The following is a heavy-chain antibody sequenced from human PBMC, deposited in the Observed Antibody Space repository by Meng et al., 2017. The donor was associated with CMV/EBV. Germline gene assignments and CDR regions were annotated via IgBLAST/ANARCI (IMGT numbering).Heavy chain of an antibody. J-gene: IGHJ4*02. V-gene: IGHV3-48*04. CDR1: GFIVNNYD. CDR2: IRNGTATT. D-gene: IGHD2-15*01. Sequence: GGSLRLSCAASGFIVNNYDMNWVRQFPGRGLEWVSYIRNGTATTYYVDSVKGRFTISRDNARNSLYLQMSNLRAEDTAIYYCTVVPFDYWGQGSLVTVSS. CDR3: TVVPFDY.